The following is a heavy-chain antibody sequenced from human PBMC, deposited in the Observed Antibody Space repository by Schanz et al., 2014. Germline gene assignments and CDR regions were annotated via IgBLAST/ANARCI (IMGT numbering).Heavy chain of an antibody. J-gene: IGHJ5*02. CDR3: ARDRRRYCSTASCLHDNWFDP. D-gene: IGHD2-2*01. CDR2: ISAYNGNT. CDR1: RYTFNTYG. Sequence: QGQLVQSGPEVKERGASVKVSCEASRYTFNTYGLNWVRQAPGQGLEWMGWISAYNGNTNYAQKVQGRVTMTTDTSTGTAYMELRSLRSDDTAVYYCARDRRRYCSTASCLHDNWFDPWGQGTLVIVSS. V-gene: IGHV1-18*01.